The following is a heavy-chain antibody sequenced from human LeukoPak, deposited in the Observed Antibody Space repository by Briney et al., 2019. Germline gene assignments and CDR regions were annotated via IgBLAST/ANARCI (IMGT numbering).Heavy chain of an antibody. CDR2: MNPNSGNT. CDR3: ARVPAAINYDYYYYMDV. J-gene: IGHJ6*03. D-gene: IGHD2-2*01. CDR1: GYTFTSYD. Sequence: ASVKVSCKASGYTFTSYDINWVRQATGQGLEWMGWMNPNSGNTGYAQKFQGRVTITRNTSISTAYMELSSLRSEDTAVYYCARVPAAINYDYYYYMDVWGKGTTVTVSS. V-gene: IGHV1-8*03.